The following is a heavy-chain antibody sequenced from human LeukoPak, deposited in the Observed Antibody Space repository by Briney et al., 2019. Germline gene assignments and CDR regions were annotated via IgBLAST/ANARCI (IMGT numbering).Heavy chain of an antibody. J-gene: IGHJ4*02. CDR3: ARGSGWYAY. Sequence: PSETLSLTCTVPGGSISSYYWRWIRQPPGHGLEWIGYIYYSGSTNFNPSLKSPVTISVDTSKNQFSLKLTSVTAADTAVYYCARGSGWYAYWGQGTLVTVSS. CDR1: GGSISSYY. CDR2: IYYSGST. D-gene: IGHD6-19*01. V-gene: IGHV4-59*01.